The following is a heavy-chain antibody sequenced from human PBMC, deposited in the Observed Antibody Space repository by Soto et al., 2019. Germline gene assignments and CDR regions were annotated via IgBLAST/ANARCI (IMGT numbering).Heavy chain of an antibody. V-gene: IGHV4-31*03. Sequence: PSETLSLTCTVSGGSISSGGYYWSWIRQHPGKGLEWIGYIYYSGSTYYNPSLKSRVTISVDTSKNQFSLKLSSVTAADTAVYYCARGGTNYDILTGYYIGPSHFDCWGQGTLVTVSS. J-gene: IGHJ4*02. CDR3: ARGGTNYDILTGYYIGPSHFDC. CDR2: IYYSGST. D-gene: IGHD3-9*01. CDR1: GGSISSGGYY.